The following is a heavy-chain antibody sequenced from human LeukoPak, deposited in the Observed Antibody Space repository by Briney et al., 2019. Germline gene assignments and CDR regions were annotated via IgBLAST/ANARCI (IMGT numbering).Heavy chain of an antibody. CDR2: IIPILGIA. Sequence: GASVKVSCKASGGTFSSYPISWVRQAPGQGLEWMGRIIPILGIANYAQKFQGRVTITADKTTSTAYMELSSLRSDDTAVYYCARSDGEYFQHWGQGTLVTVSS. CDR1: GGTFSSYP. V-gene: IGHV1-69*02. J-gene: IGHJ1*01. D-gene: IGHD5-24*01. CDR3: ARSDGEYFQH.